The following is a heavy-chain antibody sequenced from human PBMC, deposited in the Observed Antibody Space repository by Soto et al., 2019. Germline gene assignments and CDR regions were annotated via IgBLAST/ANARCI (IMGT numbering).Heavy chain of an antibody. Sequence: QVQLVQSGAAVKKPGSSVKVSCKASGGTFSSYTISWVRQAPGQGLEWMGRIIPSLGIANYAQKFQGRVTITADKSTSTAYMELSSLRSEDTAVYYCARDRPAVAHYYYYGMDVWGQGTTVTVSS. CDR2: IIPSLGIA. CDR3: ARDRPAVAHYYYYGMDV. CDR1: GGTFSSYT. D-gene: IGHD6-19*01. J-gene: IGHJ6*02. V-gene: IGHV1-69*08.